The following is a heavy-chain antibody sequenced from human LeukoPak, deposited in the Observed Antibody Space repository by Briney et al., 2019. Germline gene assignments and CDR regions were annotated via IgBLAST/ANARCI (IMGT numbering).Heavy chain of an antibody. CDR3: ARGRCSSTSCYALLESWYYYMDV. CDR1: GYTFTGYY. CDR2: INPNSGGT. D-gene: IGHD2-2*01. V-gene: IGHV1-2*02. Sequence: GASVKVSCNPSGYTFTGYYMHWVRHPPAQGQEWMGLINPNSGGTNYAQKFQGRVTMTRDTSISTAYMELSRLRSDDTAVYYCARGRCSSTSCYALLESWYYYMDVWGKGTTVTVSS. J-gene: IGHJ6*03.